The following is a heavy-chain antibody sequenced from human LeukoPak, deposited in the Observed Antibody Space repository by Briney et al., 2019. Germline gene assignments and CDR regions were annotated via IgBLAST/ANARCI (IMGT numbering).Heavy chain of an antibody. V-gene: IGHV3-66*01. CDR3: ANIAAAGLQRYEARFDY. Sequence: PGGSLRLSCAASGFTVSSNYMSWVRQAPGKGLEWVSVIYSGGSTYYADSVKGRFTISRDNSKNTLYLQMNSLRAEDTAVYYCANIAAAGLQRYEARFDYWGQGTLVTVSS. CDR1: GFTVSSNY. CDR2: IYSGGST. D-gene: IGHD6-13*01. J-gene: IGHJ4*02.